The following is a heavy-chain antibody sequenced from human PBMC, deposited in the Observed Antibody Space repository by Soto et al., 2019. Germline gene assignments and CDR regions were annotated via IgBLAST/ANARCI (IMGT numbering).Heavy chain of an antibody. CDR3: ARDMAHYDSSGYYLYYFDY. Sequence: GGSLRLSCAASGFTFSDYDMSWIRQAPGKGLEWVSYISSSGSTIYYADSVKGRFTISRDNAKNSLYLQMNSLRAEDTAVYYCARDMAHYDSSGYYLYYFDYWGQGTPVTVSS. CDR2: ISSSGSTI. J-gene: IGHJ4*02. CDR1: GFTFSDYD. D-gene: IGHD3-22*01. V-gene: IGHV3-11*01.